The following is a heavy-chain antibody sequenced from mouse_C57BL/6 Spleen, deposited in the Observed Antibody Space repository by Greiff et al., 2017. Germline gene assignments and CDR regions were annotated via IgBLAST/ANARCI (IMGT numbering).Heavy chain of an antibody. CDR1: GYAFTNYL. V-gene: IGHV1-54*01. Sequence: VKLMESGAELVRPGTSVKVSCKASGYAFTNYLIEWVKQRPGQGLEWIGVINPGSGGTNYNEKFKGKATLTADKSSSTAYMQLSSLTSEDSAVYFCARDYGSRSLDYWGQGTTLTVSS. J-gene: IGHJ2*01. CDR3: ARDYGSRSLDY. CDR2: INPGSGGT. D-gene: IGHD1-1*01.